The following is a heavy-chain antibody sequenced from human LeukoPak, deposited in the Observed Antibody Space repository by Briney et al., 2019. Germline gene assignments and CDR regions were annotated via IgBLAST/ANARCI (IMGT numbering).Heavy chain of an antibody. CDR1: GYTLTSYG. J-gene: IGHJ4*02. CDR2: ISAYNGNT. Sequence: ASVKVSCKASGYTLTSYGISWVRQAPGQGLEWMGWISAYNGNTNYAQKLQGRVTMTTDTSTSTAYMELRSLRSEDTAVYYCASGYCSGGSCYYDYWGQGTLVTVSS. CDR3: ASGYCSGGSCYYDY. V-gene: IGHV1-18*01. D-gene: IGHD2-15*01.